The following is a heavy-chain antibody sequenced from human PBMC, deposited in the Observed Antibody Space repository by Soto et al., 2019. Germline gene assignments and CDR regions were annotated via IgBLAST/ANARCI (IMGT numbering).Heavy chain of an antibody. CDR2: ITSDTKTI. Sequence: EVQLVESGGDLVQRGGSLRLSCAASGFTFNIYSMNWVRQAPGKGLEWFSYITSDTKTIKYADSVKDRFTISRDNAKNAVYLQMHSLRDGDTAVYYFAGSVEGHFDYWGQGTVVTVSS. CDR1: GFTFNIYS. J-gene: IGHJ4*02. V-gene: IGHV3-48*02. CDR3: AGSVEGHFDY. D-gene: IGHD6-19*01.